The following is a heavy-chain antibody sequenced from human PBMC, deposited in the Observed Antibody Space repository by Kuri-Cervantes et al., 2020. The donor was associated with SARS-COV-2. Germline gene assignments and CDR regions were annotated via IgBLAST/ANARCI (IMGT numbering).Heavy chain of an antibody. CDR3: AKSNRYYYYGMDV. Sequence: SVKVSCKASGYTFSSYAISWVRQAPGQGLEWMGGIIPIFGTANSAQKFQGRVTITADKSTSTAYMELSSLRSEDTAVYYCAKSNRYYYYGMDVWGQGTTVTVSS. J-gene: IGHJ6*02. V-gene: IGHV1-69*06. CDR1: GYTFSSYA. CDR2: IIPIFGTA. D-gene: IGHD2-8*01.